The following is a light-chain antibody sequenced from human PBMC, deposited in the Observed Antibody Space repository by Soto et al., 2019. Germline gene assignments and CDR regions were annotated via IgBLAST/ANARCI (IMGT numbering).Light chain of an antibody. CDR1: SSNIGINY. J-gene: IGLJ1*01. CDR3: GTWDSSLSAFYV. V-gene: IGLV1-51*01. CDR2: DNN. Sequence: QSVLTQPPSVSAAPGQKVTISCSGSSSNIGINYVSWYQQLPGTAPKLLIYDNNKRPSGIPDRFSGSKSGTSATLGITGLQTGDEADYYCGTWDSSLSAFYVFGTGTKVTVL.